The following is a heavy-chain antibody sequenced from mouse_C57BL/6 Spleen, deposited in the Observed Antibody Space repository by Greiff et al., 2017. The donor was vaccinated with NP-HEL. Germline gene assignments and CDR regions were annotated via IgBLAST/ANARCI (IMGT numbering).Heavy chain of an antibody. Sequence: VQLQQSGAELVRPGASVKLSCTASGFTIKDDYMHWVKQRPEQGLEWIGWIDPENGDTEYASKFQGKATITADTSTNTAYLQLSSLTSEDTAVYYCTTRLYEGVAYWGQGTLVTVSA. CDR3: TTRLYEGVAY. CDR2: IDPENGDT. CDR1: GFTIKDDY. V-gene: IGHV14-4*01. D-gene: IGHD1-1*01. J-gene: IGHJ3*01.